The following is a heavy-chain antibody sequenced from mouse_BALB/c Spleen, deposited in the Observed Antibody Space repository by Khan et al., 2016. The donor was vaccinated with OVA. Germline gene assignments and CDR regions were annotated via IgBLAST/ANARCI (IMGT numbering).Heavy chain of an antibody. CDR2: ISSDGDYT. D-gene: IGHD4-1*01. V-gene: IGHV5-6*01. CDR3: ATHLTGAFAY. Sequence: EVMLVESGGDLVKSGGSLKLSCAASGFTFSPYSMSWVRQTPDKRLEWVATISSDGDYTYYPDSVKGRFSISRDNAKNTLYLQMSTLKSEDTAMYYWATHLTGAFAYWGQGTLVTVSA. J-gene: IGHJ3*01. CDR1: GFTFSPYS.